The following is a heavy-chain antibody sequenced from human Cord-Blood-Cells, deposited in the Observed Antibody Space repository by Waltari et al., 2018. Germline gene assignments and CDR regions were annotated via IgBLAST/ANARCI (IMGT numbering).Heavy chain of an antibody. J-gene: IGHJ4*02. Sequence: NWVRQATGQGLEWMGWMNPNSGNTGYAQKFQGRVTMTRNTSISTAYMELSSLRSEDTAVYYCARAPAAGFDYWGQGTLVTVSS. D-gene: IGHD6-13*01. CDR3: ARAPAAGFDY. CDR2: MNPNSGNT. V-gene: IGHV1-8*01.